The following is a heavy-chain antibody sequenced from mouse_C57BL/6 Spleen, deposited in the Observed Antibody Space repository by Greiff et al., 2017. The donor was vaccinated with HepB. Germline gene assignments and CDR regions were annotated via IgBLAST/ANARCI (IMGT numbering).Heavy chain of an antibody. J-gene: IGHJ3*01. CDR2: NYPGSGST. Sequence: QVQLQQSGAELVKPGASVKMSCKASGYTFTSYWLTWVKQRPGQGLEWIGDNYPGSGSTNYNEKFKSKATLTVDTSSSTADMQLSSLTSEDSAVYYCARWGAAWFAYWGQGTLVTVSA. CDR1: GYTFTSYW. V-gene: IGHV1-55*01. CDR3: ARWGAAWFAY.